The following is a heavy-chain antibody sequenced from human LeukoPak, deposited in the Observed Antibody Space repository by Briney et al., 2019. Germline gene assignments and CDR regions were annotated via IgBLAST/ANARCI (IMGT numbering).Heavy chain of an antibody. CDR3: AKGRYDFWSGYDY. J-gene: IGHJ4*02. CDR1: GFTFSSYA. V-gene: IGHV3-23*01. D-gene: IGHD3-3*01. CDR2: ISGSGGST. Sequence: GGSLRLSCAASGFTFSSYAMNWVRQAPGKGLEWVSAISGSGGSTYYADSVKGRFTISRDNSKNTLYLQMNSLRVEDTAVYYCAKGRYDFWSGYDYWGQGTLVTVSS.